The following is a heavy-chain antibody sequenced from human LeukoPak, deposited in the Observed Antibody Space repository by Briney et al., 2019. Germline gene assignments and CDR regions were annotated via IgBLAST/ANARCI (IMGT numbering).Heavy chain of an antibody. CDR2: ISPYNGNT. CDR1: GYTFASYG. D-gene: IGHD6-13*01. V-gene: IGHV1-18*01. CDR3: ARDPPGSSWYYFDY. Sequence: ASVKVSCKTSGYTFASYGVSWVRQAPGQGLEWMAWISPYNGNTNYAQKLQGRVTMTTDTSTSTAYMELRSLISDDTAVYYCARDPPGSSWYYFDYWGQGTLVTVSS. J-gene: IGHJ4*02.